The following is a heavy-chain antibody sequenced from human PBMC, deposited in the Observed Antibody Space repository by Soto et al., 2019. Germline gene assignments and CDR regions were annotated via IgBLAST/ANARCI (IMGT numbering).Heavy chain of an antibody. CDR1: GYTFTSYG. D-gene: IGHD3-22*01. CDR3: ATYYYDTSGYLGGAFDI. J-gene: IGHJ3*02. CDR2: ISAYNGNT. V-gene: IGHV1-18*01. Sequence: GASVKVSCKASGYTFTSYGISWVRQAPGQGLEWMGWISAYNGNTNYAQKLQGRVTMTTDTSTSTAYMELSSLRSEDTAVYYCATYYYDTSGYLGGAFDIWGQGTMVTVSS.